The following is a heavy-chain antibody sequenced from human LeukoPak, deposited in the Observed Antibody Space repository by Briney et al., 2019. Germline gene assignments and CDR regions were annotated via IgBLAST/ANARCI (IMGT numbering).Heavy chain of an antibody. V-gene: IGHV4-30-2*01. J-gene: IGHJ4*02. D-gene: IGHD3-22*01. Sequence: SETLSLTCAVSGGSISSGGYSWSWIRQPPGKGLEWIGYIYHSGSTYYNPSLKSRVTISVDRSKNQFSLKLSSVTAADTAVYFCARAATRYYYDSSGYPWWFDYWGQGTLVTVSS. CDR3: ARAATRYYYDSSGYPWWFDY. CDR1: GGSISSGGYS. CDR2: IYHSGST.